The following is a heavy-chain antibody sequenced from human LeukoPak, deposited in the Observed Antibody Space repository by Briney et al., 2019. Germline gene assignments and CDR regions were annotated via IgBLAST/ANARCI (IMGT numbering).Heavy chain of an antibody. CDR3: ARDAGSGWYLFDY. V-gene: IGHV1-69*13. D-gene: IGHD6-19*01. Sequence: ASVKVSCKASGGTFSSYAISWVRQAPGQGLEWMGGIIPIFGTANYAQKFQGRVTITADESTSTAYMELSSLRSEDTAVYYCARDAGSGWYLFDYWGQGTLVTVSS. CDR1: GGTFSSYA. J-gene: IGHJ4*02. CDR2: IIPIFGTA.